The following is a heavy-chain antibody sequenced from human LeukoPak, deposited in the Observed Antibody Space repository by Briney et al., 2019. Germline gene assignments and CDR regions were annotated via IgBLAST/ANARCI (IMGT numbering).Heavy chain of an antibody. J-gene: IGHJ6*04. V-gene: IGHV3-13*05. CDR1: GFTFSSYD. Sequence: GGSLRLSCAASGFTFSSYDMHWVRKATGKGLECVSAIGTAGGPYYPGSVKGRFTISRENAKNSLYLQMNSLRAGDTAVYYCARADGGYSYGYGMDVWGKGTTVTVSS. CDR2: IGTAGGP. CDR3: ARADGGYSYGYGMDV. D-gene: IGHD5-18*01.